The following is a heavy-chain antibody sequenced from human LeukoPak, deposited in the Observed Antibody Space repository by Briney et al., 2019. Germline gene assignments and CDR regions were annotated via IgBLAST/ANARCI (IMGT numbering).Heavy chain of an antibody. J-gene: IGHJ5*02. CDR2: VYHSGST. Sequence: SEILSLTCAVSGYSISSGYYWGWIRQPPGKGLEWIGSVYHSGSTYYNPSLKSRVTISVDTSKNQFSLKLSSVTAADTAVYYCARHGNYYDTSQSDPWGQGTPVTVSS. D-gene: IGHD3-22*01. V-gene: IGHV4-38-2*01. CDR1: GYSISSGYY. CDR3: ARHGNYYDTSQSDP.